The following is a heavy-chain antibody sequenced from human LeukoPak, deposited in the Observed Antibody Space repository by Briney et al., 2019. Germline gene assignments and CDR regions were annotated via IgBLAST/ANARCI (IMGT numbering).Heavy chain of an antibody. CDR1: GYTFTSYY. D-gene: IGHD2-2*01. Sequence: ASVKVSCKAPGYTFTSYYMHWVRQAPGQGHEWMGIINPSGGSTSYAQKFQGRVTMTRDTSTSTLYMELSSLRSEDTAVYYCGRDRSSTFGYWGQGTLVTVSS. CDR3: GRDRSSTFGY. J-gene: IGHJ4*02. CDR2: INPSGGST. V-gene: IGHV1-46*01.